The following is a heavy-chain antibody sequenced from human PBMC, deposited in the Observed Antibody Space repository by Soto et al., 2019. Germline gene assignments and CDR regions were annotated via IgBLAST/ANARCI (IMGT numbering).Heavy chain of an antibody. Sequence: GGSLRLSCAASGFTFSTAWMSWVRQAPGKGLEWVSYISSSSSTIYYTDSVKGRFTISRDNAKNSLYLQMNSLRAEDTAVYYCARDGYCSGGSCYSGHYFDYWGQGTLVTVSS. CDR1: GFTFSTAW. J-gene: IGHJ4*02. CDR2: ISSSSSTI. D-gene: IGHD2-15*01. CDR3: ARDGYCSGGSCYSGHYFDY. V-gene: IGHV3-48*01.